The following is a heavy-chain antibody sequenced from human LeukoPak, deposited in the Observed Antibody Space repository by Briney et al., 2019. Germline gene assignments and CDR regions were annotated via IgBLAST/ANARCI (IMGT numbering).Heavy chain of an antibody. CDR2: ITGSGTTI. V-gene: IGHV3-48*03. Sequence: GGSLRLSCAASGFTFSSHWMSWVRQAPGKGLEWVSYITGSGTTIYYADSVKGRFTISRDNAKNSLYLQMNSLRAEDTAVYYCARDRSTVTTWLDYWGQGTLVTVSS. D-gene: IGHD4-17*01. CDR1: GFTFSSHW. J-gene: IGHJ4*02. CDR3: ARDRSTVTTWLDY.